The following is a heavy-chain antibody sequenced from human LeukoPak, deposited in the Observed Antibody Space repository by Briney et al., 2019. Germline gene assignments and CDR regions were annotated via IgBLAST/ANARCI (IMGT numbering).Heavy chain of an antibody. D-gene: IGHD2-2*01. CDR1: GGSFSGYY. J-gene: IGHJ5*02. CDR3: ARGLGMVVVVPAAIDRSETFDP. Sequence: SETLSLTCAVYGGSFSGYYWSWIRQPPGKGLEWIGEINHSRSTNYNPSLKSRVTISVDTSKNQFSLKLSSVTAADTAVYYCARGLGMVVVVPAAIDRSETFDPWGQGTLVTVSS. V-gene: IGHV4-34*01. CDR2: INHSRST.